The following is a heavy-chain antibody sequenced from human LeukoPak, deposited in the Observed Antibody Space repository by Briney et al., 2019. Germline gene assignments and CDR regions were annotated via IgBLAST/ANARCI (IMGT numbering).Heavy chain of an antibody. CDR3: ARCGDYGLNYYYMDV. J-gene: IGHJ6*03. V-gene: IGHV1-69*13. CDR2: IIPIFGTA. Sequence: SVKVSCKASGGTFSSYAISWVRQAPGQGLEWMGGIIPIFGTANYAQKFQGRVTITADESTSTAYMELSSLRSEDTAVYYCARCGDYGLNYYYMDVWGKGTAVTISS. D-gene: IGHD4-17*01. CDR1: GGTFSSYA.